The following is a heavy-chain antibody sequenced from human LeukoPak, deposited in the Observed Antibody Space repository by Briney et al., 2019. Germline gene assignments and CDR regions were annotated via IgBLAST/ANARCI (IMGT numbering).Heavy chain of an antibody. J-gene: IGHJ4*02. CDR2: ISANSGKT. D-gene: IGHD3-16*01. Sequence: GASVKVSCTASGYTSTYNGISWGRQAPGEGLEWMGWISANSGKTKYAQRFQGRVTMTRETSSSTVYMELRSLRSDDTAVYYCARDKNYGFDYWGQGTLVSVTS. CDR1: GYTSTYNG. CDR3: ARDKNYGFDY. V-gene: IGHV1-18*01.